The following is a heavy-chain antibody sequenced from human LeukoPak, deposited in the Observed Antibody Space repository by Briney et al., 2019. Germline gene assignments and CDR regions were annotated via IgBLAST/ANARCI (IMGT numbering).Heavy chain of an antibody. CDR1: GFTFSSYW. D-gene: IGHD1-26*01. Sequence: PGGSLRLSCVASGFTFSSYWMHWVRQAPGKGLVWVSRINPDGSSKTYADSVKGRFTISRDNAKNTLYLQMNSLRAEDTALFYCAKDIRGSQSYWYFDLWGRGTLVTVSS. CDR3: AKDIRGSQSYWYFDL. J-gene: IGHJ2*01. CDR2: INPDGSSK. V-gene: IGHV3-74*03.